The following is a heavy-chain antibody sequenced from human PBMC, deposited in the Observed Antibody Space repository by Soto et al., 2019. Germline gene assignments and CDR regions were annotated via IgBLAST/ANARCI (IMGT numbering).Heavy chain of an antibody. V-gene: IGHV4-59*01. Sequence: SETLSLTXTVSGGSMSEYFWSWVRQSPGKGLEWIGYIYYLGSTDYNPSLKSRVTISVDTSKRQFSLKLSSVTAADTAIYYCARDGYDGSGSPYPAYWGPGIQVTVSS. CDR1: GGSMSEYF. CDR2: IYYLGST. CDR3: ARDGYDGSGSPYPAY. D-gene: IGHD3-10*01. J-gene: IGHJ4*02.